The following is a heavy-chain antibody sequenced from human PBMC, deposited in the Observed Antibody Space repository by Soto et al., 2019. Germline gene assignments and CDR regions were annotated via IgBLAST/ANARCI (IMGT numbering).Heavy chain of an antibody. D-gene: IGHD1-26*01. J-gene: IGHJ4*02. CDR2: IGPESGAT. CDR1: GYTFTGHY. CDR3: GRGRSGQIVVFY. Sequence: ASVKVSCKASGYTFTGHYIHWVRQAPEQGPEWMGEIGPESGATRYAQKFQGRVTMTRDTSITTVYMELKNLSPDDTAVYYCGRGRSGQIVVFYWGQGTPVTVS. V-gene: IGHV1-2*02.